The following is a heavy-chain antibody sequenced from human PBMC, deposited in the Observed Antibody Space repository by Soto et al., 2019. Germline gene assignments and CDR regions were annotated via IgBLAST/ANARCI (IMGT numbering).Heavy chain of an antibody. J-gene: IGHJ5*02. CDR3: ARDAEQQLNVNWFEP. V-gene: IGHV1-18*01. CDR2: IIAYNGNT. Sequence: ASVKVSCKASGYTFTSYGISWVRQAPGQGLEWMGWIIAYNGNTNYAQKLQGRVTMTTDTSTSTAYMELRSLRSDDTAVYYCARDAEQQLNVNWFEPWGQGTLVTVSS. CDR1: GYTFTSYG. D-gene: IGHD6-13*01.